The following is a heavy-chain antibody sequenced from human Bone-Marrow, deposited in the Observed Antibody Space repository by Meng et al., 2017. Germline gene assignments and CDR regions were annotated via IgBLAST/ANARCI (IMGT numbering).Heavy chain of an antibody. Sequence: SVKVSCKASGGTFSSYAISWVRQAPGQGLEWMGRIIPIFGTANYAQKFQGRVTITADDSKSTAYMELSSLRSEDTAVYYCARDVGTTTELDYWGQGTLVTVSS. V-gene: IGHV1-69*13. CDR2: IIPIFGTA. CDR3: ARDVGTTTELDY. CDR1: GGTFSSYA. J-gene: IGHJ4*02. D-gene: IGHD1-26*01.